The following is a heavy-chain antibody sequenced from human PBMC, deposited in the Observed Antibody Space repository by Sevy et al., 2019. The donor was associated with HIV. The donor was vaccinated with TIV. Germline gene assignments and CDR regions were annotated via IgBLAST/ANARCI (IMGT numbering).Heavy chain of an antibody. CDR3: VKDGSYYGSGSYPARRAFDY. CDR1: GFTFSSYA. J-gene: IGHJ4*02. D-gene: IGHD3-10*01. V-gene: IGHV3-64D*06. Sequence: GGSLRLSCSASGFTFSSYAMHWVRQAPGKGLEYDSAISSNGGSTYYADSVKGRFTISRDNSKNTLYLQMSSLRAEDTAVYYCVKDGSYYGSGSYPARRAFDYWGQGTLVTVSS. CDR2: ISSNGGST.